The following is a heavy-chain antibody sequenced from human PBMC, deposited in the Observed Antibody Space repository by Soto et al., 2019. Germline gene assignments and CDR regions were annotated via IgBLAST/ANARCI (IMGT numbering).Heavy chain of an antibody. CDR3: ASHVHNQGYEYYFDS. Sequence: QLQLQEPGPGLVKPSETLSLTCTASGGSISSNSYYWGWIRQSPGKGLEWIGSIGYTGTIYYNPSLQSRVTMSVDTSENQISLRLSSMTAADTAVYYCASHVHNQGYEYYFDSWSQGTLVTVSS. CDR1: GGSISSNSYY. V-gene: IGHV4-39*01. D-gene: IGHD3-3*01. CDR2: IGYTGTI. J-gene: IGHJ4*02.